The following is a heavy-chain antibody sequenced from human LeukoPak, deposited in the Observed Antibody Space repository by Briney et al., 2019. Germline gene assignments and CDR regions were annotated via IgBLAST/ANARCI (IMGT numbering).Heavy chain of an antibody. CDR2: IYYSGST. J-gene: IGHJ4*02. Sequence: PSETLSLTCSVSGGSISSSSYYWGWIRQPPGKGLEWIGSIYYSGSTYYNPSLKSRVTISVDTSKNQFSLKLSSVTAADTAVYYCAREPPYTVTTWDFDYWGQGTLVTVSS. D-gene: IGHD4-17*01. V-gene: IGHV4-39*07. CDR1: GGSISSSSYY. CDR3: AREPPYTVTTWDFDY.